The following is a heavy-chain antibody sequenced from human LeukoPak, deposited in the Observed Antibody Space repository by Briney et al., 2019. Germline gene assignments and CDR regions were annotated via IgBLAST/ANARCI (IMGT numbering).Heavy chain of an antibody. CDR2: ITPNLGTT. J-gene: IGHJ4*02. CDR3: ATTNDGGGYQWGDFFDF. V-gene: IGHV1-69*04. D-gene: IGHD3-22*01. Sequence: ASVKVSCKASGGTSNSHAISWVRQAPGQGLEWMGRITPNLGTTNRAQSFQDRVTLTADKSTNTAYMELTSLTSDDTAVYYCATTNDGGGYQWGDFFDFWGQGTLVTVSS. CDR1: GGTSNSHA.